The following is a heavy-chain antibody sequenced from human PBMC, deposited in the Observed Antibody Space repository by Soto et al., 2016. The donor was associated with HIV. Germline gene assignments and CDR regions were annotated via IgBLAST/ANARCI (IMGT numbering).Heavy chain of an antibody. CDR3: ARGYFWCITSGLGGTSGRLGLVRLP. D-gene: IGHD3-10*01. CDR1: GGSFNSYY. J-gene: IGHJ5*02. CDR2: INHSGSA. Sequence: QVLLQQWGAGLLKPSETLSLTCAVYGGSFNSYYWSWFRQSPGKGLEWIGEINHSGSATYNPPLKSRVIMSLDTSKKQFSLKMTSVTAADTAKYYCARGYFWCITSGLGGTSGRLGLVRLPWGQGTLGPPSPQ. V-gene: IGHV4-34*02.